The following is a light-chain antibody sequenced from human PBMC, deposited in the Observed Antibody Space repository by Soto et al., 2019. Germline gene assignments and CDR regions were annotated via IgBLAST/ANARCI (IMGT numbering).Light chain of an antibody. CDR3: QQYDKYST. J-gene: IGKJ1*01. Sequence: DIQMTQSPSILSASVGDRVTITCRASQSISSWLAWYQQKPGKAPKLLIYDASSLESGVPSRFSGIGSGTEFTLTVTSLQPEDFATYFCQQYDKYSTFGHGTKVDIK. CDR1: QSISSW. CDR2: DAS. V-gene: IGKV1-5*01.